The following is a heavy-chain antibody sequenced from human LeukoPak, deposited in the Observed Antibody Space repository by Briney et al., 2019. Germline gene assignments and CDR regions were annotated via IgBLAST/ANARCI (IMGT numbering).Heavy chain of an antibody. J-gene: IGHJ4*02. CDR1: GYSISSGYY. V-gene: IGHV4-38-2*02. CDR3: AREIVDIVLN. CDR2: IYHSGST. D-gene: IGHD5/OR15-5a*01. Sequence: SETLSLTCTVSGYSISSGYYWGWIRQPPGKGLEWIGSIYHSGSTYYNPSLKSRVTISVDTSKNQFSLKLSSVTAADTAVYYCAREIVDIVLNWGQGTLVTVSS.